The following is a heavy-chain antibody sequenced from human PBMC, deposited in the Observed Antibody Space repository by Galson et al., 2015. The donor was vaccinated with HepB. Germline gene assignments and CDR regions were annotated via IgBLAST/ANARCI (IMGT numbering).Heavy chain of an antibody. CDR1: GDSISSGGYS. V-gene: IGHV2-70*18. CDR2: IDWDDDK. J-gene: IGHJ4*02. D-gene: IGHD6-13*01. Sequence: TLSLTCAVSGDSISSGGYSWNWVRQPPGKGLEWLALIDWDDDKYYSTSLKTRLTISKDTSKNQVVLTMTNMDPVDTATYYCARGSGIAAAGDYWGQGTLVTVSS. CDR3: ARGSGIAAAGDY.